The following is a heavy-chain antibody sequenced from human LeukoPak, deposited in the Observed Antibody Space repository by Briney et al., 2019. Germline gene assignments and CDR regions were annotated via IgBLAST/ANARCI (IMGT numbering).Heavy chain of an antibody. V-gene: IGHV1-46*01. D-gene: IGHD3-16*02. J-gene: IGHJ4*02. CDR2: INPSGGST. CDR1: GYTFTSYY. CDR3: ARDRKGYMITFGGVIAHGY. Sequence: ASVKVSCKASGYTFTSYYMHWVRQAPGQGLEWMGIINPSGGSTNYAQKFQGRVTMTRDTSTSTVYMELSSLRSEDTAVYYCARDRKGYMITFGGVIAHGYWGQGTLVTVSS.